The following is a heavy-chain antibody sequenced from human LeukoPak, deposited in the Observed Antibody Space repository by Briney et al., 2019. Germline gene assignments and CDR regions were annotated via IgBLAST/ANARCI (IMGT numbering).Heavy chain of an antibody. CDR3: TRRAPTSYGHYLDS. CDR2: IHTNGRT. CDR1: GDSISSYY. D-gene: IGHD3-10*01. V-gene: IGHV4-4*09. J-gene: IGHJ4*02. Sequence: PSETLSLTCTVSGDSISSYYWSWIRQTPGKGPEWVGYIHTNGRTNYSPSLKSRVTMSVDSSKNQLSLMLSSVTAADTAVYYCTRRAPTSYGHYLDSWGQGTLVTVSS.